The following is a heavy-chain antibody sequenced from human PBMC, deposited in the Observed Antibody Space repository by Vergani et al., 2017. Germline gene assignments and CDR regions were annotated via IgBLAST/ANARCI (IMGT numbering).Heavy chain of an antibody. Sequence: VQLVESGGGVVQPGGSLRLSCAASGFTFSSYGMHWVRQAPGKGLEWVANIKQDGSEKYYVDSVKGRFTISRDNAKNSLYLQMNSLRAEDTAVYYCARNDYGDYPFYFDYWGQGTLVTVSS. D-gene: IGHD4-17*01. J-gene: IGHJ4*02. CDR1: GFTFSSYG. V-gene: IGHV3-7*01. CDR2: IKQDGSEK. CDR3: ARNDYGDYPFYFDY.